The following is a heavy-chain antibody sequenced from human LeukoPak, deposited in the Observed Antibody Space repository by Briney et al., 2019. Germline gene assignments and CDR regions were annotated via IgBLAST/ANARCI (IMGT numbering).Heavy chain of an antibody. CDR2: IYYSGST. CDR1: GGSIRNYY. D-gene: IGHD6-13*01. CDR3: ARSVYAGIAAALDY. Sequence: SSETLSLTCTVSGGSIRNYYWSWIRQPPGKGLEWIGYIYYSGSTNYNPSLKSRVTISVDTSKNQFSLKLSSVTAADTAVYYCARSVYAGIAAALDYWGQGTLVTVSS. V-gene: IGHV4-59*08. J-gene: IGHJ4*02.